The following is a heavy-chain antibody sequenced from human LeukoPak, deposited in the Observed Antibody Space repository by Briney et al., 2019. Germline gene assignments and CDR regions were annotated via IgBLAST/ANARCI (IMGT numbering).Heavy chain of an antibody. CDR3: RSSGPKMDFDY. Sequence: GGSLRLSCAASGFTFSGSAMHWVRQASGKGLEWVGRIRSKANSYATAYAASVKGRFTISRDDSKNTAYLQMNSLKTEDTAVYYCRSSGPKMDFDYWGQGTLVTVSS. CDR2: IRSKANSYAT. CDR1: GFTFSGSA. D-gene: IGHD6-19*01. J-gene: IGHJ4*02. V-gene: IGHV3-73*01.